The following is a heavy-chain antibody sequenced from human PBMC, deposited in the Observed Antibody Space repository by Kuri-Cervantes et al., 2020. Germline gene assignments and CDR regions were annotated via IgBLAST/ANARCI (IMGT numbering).Heavy chain of an antibody. CDR3: AREGKLYYGMDV. CDR1: GFTVSSNY. V-gene: IGHV3-53*01. Sequence: GESLKISCAASGFTVSSNYMNWVRQAPGKGLEWVSVIYSGGSTYYADSVKGRFTISRDNSKNTLYLQMNSLRAADTAVYYCAREGKLYYGMDVWGQGTTVTVSS. CDR2: IYSGGST. J-gene: IGHJ6*02.